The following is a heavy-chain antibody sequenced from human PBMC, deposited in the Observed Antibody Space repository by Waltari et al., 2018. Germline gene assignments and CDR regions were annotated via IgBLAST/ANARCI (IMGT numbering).Heavy chain of an antibody. Sequence: QVQLQESGPGLVKPSETLSLTCTVSGGSISSYYWRWIRQPAGKGLEWIGRIYTSGSTNYNPSLKSRVTMSVDTSKNQFSLKLSSVTAADTAVYYCARDIVVVPAAIGEMYYYYYMDVWGKGTTVTVSS. CDR1: GGSISSYY. D-gene: IGHD2-2*01. J-gene: IGHJ6*03. CDR2: IYTSGST. CDR3: ARDIVVVPAAIGEMYYYYYMDV. V-gene: IGHV4-4*07.